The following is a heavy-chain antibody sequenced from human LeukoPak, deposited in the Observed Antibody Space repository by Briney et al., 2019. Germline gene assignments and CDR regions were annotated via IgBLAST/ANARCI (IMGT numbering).Heavy chain of an antibody. V-gene: IGHV1-2*02. D-gene: IGHD2-2*01. Sequence: VASVKVSCKTSGYTFTNYYVHWVRQAPGQGLEWMGWINTKSGATNYAQKFQGRVTMTRDTSISTAYMELNSLRSDDTALYYCTKPQPGAFEIWGQGTMVTVSS. CDR1: GYTFTNYY. J-gene: IGHJ3*02. CDR2: INTKSGAT. CDR3: TKPQPGAFEI.